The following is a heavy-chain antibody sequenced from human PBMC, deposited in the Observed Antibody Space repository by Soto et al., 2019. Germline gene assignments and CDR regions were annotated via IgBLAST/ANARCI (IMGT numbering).Heavy chain of an antibody. CDR2: INAGNGNT. CDR1: GYTFTSYA. Sequence: QVQLVQSGAEVKKPGASVKVSCKASGYTFTSYAMHWVRQAPGQRLEWMGWINAGNGNTKYSQKFQGRVTITRDTSASTAYMELSSLRSEDTAVYYCARDSWDSSSWYGSLGAFDIWGQGTMVTVSS. D-gene: IGHD6-13*01. CDR3: ARDSWDSSSWYGSLGAFDI. J-gene: IGHJ3*02. V-gene: IGHV1-3*01.